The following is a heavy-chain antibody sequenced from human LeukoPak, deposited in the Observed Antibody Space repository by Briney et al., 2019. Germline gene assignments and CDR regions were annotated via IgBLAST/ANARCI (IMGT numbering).Heavy chain of an antibody. Sequence: PGGSLRLSCAASGFTFSGSAMHWVRQASGKGLEGVGRIRSKANSYATACAASVKGRFTISTDDSNNTAYLQMNSLKTEDTAVYYCTDSCGRVWGQGTLVTVSS. CDR3: TDSCGRV. D-gene: IGHD5-18*01. V-gene: IGHV3-73*01. CDR1: GFTFSGSA. J-gene: IGHJ4*02. CDR2: IRSKANSYAT.